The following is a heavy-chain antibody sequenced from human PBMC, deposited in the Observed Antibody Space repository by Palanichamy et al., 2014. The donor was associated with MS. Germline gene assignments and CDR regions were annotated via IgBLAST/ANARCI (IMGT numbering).Heavy chain of an antibody. Sequence: QVQLVQSGAEAKKPGASVKVSCKASGYTFITYDINWVRQATGQGLEWMGWMNPNSGNTGYAQKFQGRVTMTRNTSISTAYMELSSLRSDDTAVYYCTRGPPNWGYDYWGQGTLVTVSS. CDR2: MNPNSGNT. CDR1: GYTFITYD. V-gene: IGHV1-8*01. D-gene: IGHD7-27*01. CDR3: TRGPPNWGYDY. J-gene: IGHJ4*02.